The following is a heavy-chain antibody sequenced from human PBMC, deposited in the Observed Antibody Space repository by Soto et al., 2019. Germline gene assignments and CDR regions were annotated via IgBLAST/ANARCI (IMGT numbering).Heavy chain of an antibody. Sequence: GGSLRLSCAASGFTFDDYTMHWVRQAPGKCLEWVSLISWDGGSTYYADSVKGRFTISRDNSKNSLYLQMNSLRTEDTALYYCAKGKYNWHYYYGMDVWGPGXTVTVYS. D-gene: IGHD1-20*01. CDR1: GFTFDDYT. CDR2: ISWDGGST. V-gene: IGHV3-43*01. CDR3: AKGKYNWHYYYGMDV. J-gene: IGHJ6*02.